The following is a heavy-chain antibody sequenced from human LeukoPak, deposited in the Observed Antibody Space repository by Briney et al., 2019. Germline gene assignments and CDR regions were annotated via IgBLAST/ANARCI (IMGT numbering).Heavy chain of an antibody. CDR1: GFTFSSYG. CDR3: ASLGTGSGSYSSDY. V-gene: IGHV3-33*01. J-gene: IGHJ4*02. Sequence: GGSLGLSCAASGFTFSSYGMHWVRQAPGKGLEWVAVIWYDGSNKYYADSVKGRFTISRDNSKNTLYLQMNSLRAEDTAVYYCASLGTGSGSYSSDYWGQGTLVTVSS. CDR2: IWYDGSNK. D-gene: IGHD3-10*01.